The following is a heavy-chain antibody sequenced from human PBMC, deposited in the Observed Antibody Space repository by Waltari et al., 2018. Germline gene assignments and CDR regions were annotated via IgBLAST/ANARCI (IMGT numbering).Heavy chain of an antibody. Sequence: EVQLVESGGGLVQPGGSLRLSCASSGFTVSSNYMSWVRQAPGKGLEWVSVIYSGGSTYYADSVKGRFTISRDNSKNTLYLQMNSLRAEDTAVYYCARDRGSDAFDIWGQGTMVTVSS. CDR1: GFTVSSNY. CDR3: ARDRGSDAFDI. CDR2: IYSGGST. D-gene: IGHD3-10*01. J-gene: IGHJ3*02. V-gene: IGHV3-66*02.